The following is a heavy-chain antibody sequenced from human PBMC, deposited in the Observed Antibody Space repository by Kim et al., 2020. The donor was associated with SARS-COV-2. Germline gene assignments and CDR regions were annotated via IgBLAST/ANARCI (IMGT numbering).Heavy chain of an antibody. CDR1: GFTFSSYD. CDR3: ARALRRYSSGWFDEVDAFDI. Sequence: GGSLRLSCAASGFTFSSYDMHWVRQATGKGLEWVSAIGTAGDTYYPGSVKGRFTISRENAKNSLYLQMNSLRAGDTAVYYCARALRRYSSGWFDEVDAFDIWGQGTMVTVSS. J-gene: IGHJ3*02. D-gene: IGHD6-19*01. CDR2: IGTAGDT. V-gene: IGHV3-13*01.